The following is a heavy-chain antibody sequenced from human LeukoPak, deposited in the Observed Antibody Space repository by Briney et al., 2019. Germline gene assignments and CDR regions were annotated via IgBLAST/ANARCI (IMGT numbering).Heavy chain of an antibody. V-gene: IGHV1-18*01. CDR2: ISTDNGDT. J-gene: IGHJ4*02. Sequence: ASVKVSCKSSGYTFTTYGITWVRQAPGQGLEWMGWISTDNGDTNYAQKLQGRVTMTTDTSTSTAYMELRSLGSDDTAVYYCARGLVPRLRYFDWPPDYWGQGTLVTVSS. D-gene: IGHD3-9*01. CDR1: GYTFTTYG. CDR3: ARGLVPRLRYFDWPPDY.